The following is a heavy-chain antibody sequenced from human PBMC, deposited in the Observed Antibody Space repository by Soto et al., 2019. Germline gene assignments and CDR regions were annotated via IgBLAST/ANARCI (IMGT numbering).Heavy chain of an antibody. CDR2: ISYDGSNK. CDR1: GFTFSSYG. Sequence: QVQLVESGGGVVQPGRSLRLSCAASGFTFSSYGMHWVRQAPGKGLEWVAVISYDGSNKYYADSVKGRFTISRDNSKNXRXXQMNRLRAEDTAVYYCAKDHLEAARPSALDWYFDLWGRGTLVTVSS. D-gene: IGHD6-6*01. V-gene: IGHV3-30*18. J-gene: IGHJ2*01. CDR3: AKDHLEAARPSALDWYFDL.